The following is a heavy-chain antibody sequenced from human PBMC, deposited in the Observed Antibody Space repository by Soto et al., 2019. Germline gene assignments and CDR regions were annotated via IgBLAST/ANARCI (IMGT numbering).Heavy chain of an antibody. V-gene: IGHV4-34*01. D-gene: IGHD3-3*01. CDR1: GGSFSGYY. CDR2: INHSGST. CDR3: ARGNDFWSGDGMDV. Sequence: QVQLQQWGAGLLKPSETLSLTCAVYGGSFSGYYWSWIRQPPGKGLEWIGEINHSGSTNYNPSLKSRVTISVDTSKNQFSLKLSSVTTADTAVYYCARGNDFWSGDGMDVWGQGTTVTVSS. J-gene: IGHJ6*02.